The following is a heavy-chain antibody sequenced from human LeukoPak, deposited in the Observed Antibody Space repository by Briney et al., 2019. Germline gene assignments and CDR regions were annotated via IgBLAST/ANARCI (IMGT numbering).Heavy chain of an antibody. J-gene: IGHJ3*02. Sequence: SETLSLTCTVSGGSISSYYWSWIRQPPGEGLEWIGYIYYSGSTNYNPSLKSRVTISVDTSKNQFSLKLSSVTAADTAVYYCARHDITIFGVVDPFDAFDIWGQGTMVTVSS. CDR3: ARHDITIFGVVDPFDAFDI. V-gene: IGHV4-59*08. D-gene: IGHD3-3*01. CDR2: IYYSGST. CDR1: GGSISSYY.